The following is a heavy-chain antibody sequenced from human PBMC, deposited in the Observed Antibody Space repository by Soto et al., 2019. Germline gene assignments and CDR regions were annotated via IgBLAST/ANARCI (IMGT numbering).Heavy chain of an antibody. V-gene: IGHV5-51*01. Sequence: GESLKISCKGSGYSFTSYWIGWVRQMPGKGLEWRGIIYPGDSDTRYSPSFQGQVTISADKSISTAYLQWSSLKASDTAMYYCARVEVPAAIGFGPWGQGTLVTVSS. D-gene: IGHD2-2*01. CDR1: GYSFTSYW. J-gene: IGHJ5*02. CDR3: ARVEVPAAIGFGP. CDR2: IYPGDSDT.